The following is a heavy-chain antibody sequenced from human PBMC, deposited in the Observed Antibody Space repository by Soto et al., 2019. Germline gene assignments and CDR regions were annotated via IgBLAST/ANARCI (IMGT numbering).Heavy chain of an antibody. CDR3: AKGRAYYYSYYGTDV. J-gene: IGHJ6*02. Sequence: GGSLRLSCAASGFTFSNYAMTWVRQAPGKGLEWVSAISDSGGNTYYADSVKGRFTISRDNSKNTLYLQMNGLRAEDTAVYYCAKGRAYYYSYYGTDVWGQGTTVTVSS. CDR1: GFTFSNYA. V-gene: IGHV3-23*01. CDR2: ISDSGGNT.